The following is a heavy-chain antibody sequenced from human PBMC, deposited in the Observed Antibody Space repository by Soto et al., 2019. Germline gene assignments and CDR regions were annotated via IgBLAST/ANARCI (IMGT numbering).Heavy chain of an antibody. CDR1: GFTVSSNS. J-gene: IGHJ4*02. CDR3: ARDNSMLGAPFHY. D-gene: IGHD3-16*01. V-gene: IGHV3-53*01. CDR2: IYTDGGT. Sequence: GGSLRLSCAASGFTVSSNSMSWVRQAPGKGLEWVSLIYTDGGTYYGDSVKGRFTISRDTSKNTLSLQMTSLRADDTAVYYCARDNSMLGAPFHYWGQGTLVTVSS.